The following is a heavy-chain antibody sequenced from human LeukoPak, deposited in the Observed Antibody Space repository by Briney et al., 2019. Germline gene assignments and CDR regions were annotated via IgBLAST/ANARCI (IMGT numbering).Heavy chain of an antibody. CDR3: ARDSGYSYGYAFDY. D-gene: IGHD5-18*01. CDR1: GFTFSSYS. Sequence: PGGSLRLSCAASGFTFSSYSMNWVRQAPGKGLEWVSSISSSSSYIYYADSVKGRFTTSRDNAKNSLYLQMNSLRAEDTAVYYCARDSGYSYGYAFDYWGQGTLVTVSS. V-gene: IGHV3-21*01. CDR2: ISSSSSYI. J-gene: IGHJ4*02.